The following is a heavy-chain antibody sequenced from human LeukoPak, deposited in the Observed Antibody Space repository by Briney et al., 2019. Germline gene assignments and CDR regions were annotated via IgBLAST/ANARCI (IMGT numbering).Heavy chain of an antibody. CDR1: GGSISTYY. CDR2: IYYSGST. V-gene: IGHV4-59*01. Sequence: PSETLSLTCTVSGGSISTYYWSWIRQPPGTGLEWIGYIYYSGSTNYNPSLKSRVTISLDTSKNQFSLKLTSVTPADTAVYYCASEYCTSSSCRFDSWGQGTLVTVSS. CDR3: ASEYCTSSSCRFDS. D-gene: IGHD2-2*01. J-gene: IGHJ4*02.